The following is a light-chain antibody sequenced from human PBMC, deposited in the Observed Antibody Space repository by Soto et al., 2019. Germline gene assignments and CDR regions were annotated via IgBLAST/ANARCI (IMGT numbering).Light chain of an antibody. Sequence: DIVMTQSPNSLAVSLGERATINCKSSQRVLYSSNNKNYLAWYQQKPGQPPKLLIYWASTRESGVPDRFSGSGSGTDFTLTISSLQAEDVAVYYCHQFYSVPFTFGPGTEVDI. CDR2: WAS. CDR1: QRVLYSSNNKNY. V-gene: IGKV4-1*01. J-gene: IGKJ3*01. CDR3: HQFYSVPFT.